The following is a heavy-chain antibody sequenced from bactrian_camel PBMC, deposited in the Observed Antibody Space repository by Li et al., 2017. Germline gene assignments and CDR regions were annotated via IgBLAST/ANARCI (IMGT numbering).Heavy chain of an antibody. J-gene: IGHJ4*01. D-gene: IGHD4*01. V-gene: IGHV3S68*01. CDR1: GHAFNS. Sequence: HVQLVESGGGSVQAGGSLRLSCVASGHAFNSMGWFRQAPGKGLEWISSISGSVYGTFYSDSVKGRFTISRDDAKNTLYLQMNNLKVEDTATYYCAIGRGSMVYSRAVRGPGTQVTVS. CDR3: AIGRGSMVYSRAV. CDR2: ISGSVYGT.